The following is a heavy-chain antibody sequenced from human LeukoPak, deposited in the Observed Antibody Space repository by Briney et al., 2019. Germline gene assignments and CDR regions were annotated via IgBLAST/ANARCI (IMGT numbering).Heavy chain of an antibody. CDR3: ARENLKYYDFWSGCYTWDYYYGMDV. Sequence: ASVKVSCKASGYTFTSYGISWVRQAPGQGLEWMGWISAYNGNTNYAQKLQGRVTMTTDTSTSTAYMELRSLRSDDTAVYYCARENLKYYDFWSGCYTWDYYYGMDVWGQGTTVTVSS. CDR2: ISAYNGNT. J-gene: IGHJ6*02. D-gene: IGHD3-3*01. CDR1: GYTFTSYG. V-gene: IGHV1-18*01.